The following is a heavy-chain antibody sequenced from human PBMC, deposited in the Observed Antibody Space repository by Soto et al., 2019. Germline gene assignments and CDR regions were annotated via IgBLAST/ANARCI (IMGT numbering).Heavy chain of an antibody. J-gene: IGHJ5*02. Sequence: QVQLQESGPGLVKPSQTLSLTCTVSGFSISSGGYYWSWIRQYPGKGLEWIGNIYYSGTTYYNPSLKSRLTISVDTSDNQFSLRLSSLTAADTAAYFCARAKTTVTSFDPWGQGTLVTVSS. D-gene: IGHD4-4*01. CDR2: IYYSGTT. CDR1: GFSISSGGYY. CDR3: ARAKTTVTSFDP. V-gene: IGHV4-31*03.